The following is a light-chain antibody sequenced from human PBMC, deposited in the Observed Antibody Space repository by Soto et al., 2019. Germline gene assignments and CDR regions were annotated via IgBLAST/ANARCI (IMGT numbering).Light chain of an antibody. CDR2: LAS. CDR3: MQTLKTWT. Sequence: DIVMTQSPLSLSVTPGEPASISCRSSQSLLHSNGYNYLDWYLQKPGQSPQLLMYLASNRSSGVPDRFSGSGSGTDFTLKVSRVEAEDVGVYYCMQTLKTWTFGQGTKVEIK. CDR1: QSLLHSNGYNY. V-gene: IGKV2-28*01. J-gene: IGKJ1*01.